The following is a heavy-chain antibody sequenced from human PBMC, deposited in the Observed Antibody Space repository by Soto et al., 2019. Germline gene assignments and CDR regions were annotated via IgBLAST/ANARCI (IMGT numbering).Heavy chain of an antibody. D-gene: IGHD3-22*01. CDR1: GFTFGDYA. J-gene: IGHJ4*02. CDR3: AREANYYDSSGYYLLTYFDY. Sequence: GGSLRLSCTASGFTFGDYAMSWFRQAPGKGLEWVGFIRSKTYGGTTEYAASVKGRFTISRDDSKSIAYLQMNSLKTEDTAVYYCAREANYYDSSGYYLLTYFDYWGQGTLVTVSS. V-gene: IGHV3-49*03. CDR2: IRSKTYGGTT.